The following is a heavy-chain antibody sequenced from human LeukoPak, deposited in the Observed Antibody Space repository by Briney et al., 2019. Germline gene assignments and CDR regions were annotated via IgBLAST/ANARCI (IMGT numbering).Heavy chain of an antibody. CDR2: IYTSGST. J-gene: IGHJ4*02. Sequence: KPSETLSLTCTVSGGSISSYYWSWLRQPAGKGLEWIGRIYTSGSTNYNPSLKSRVTMSVDTSKNQFSLKLSSVTAADTAVYYCARGSMYYYDSSGYFNEGDFDYWGQGTLVTVSS. V-gene: IGHV4-4*07. CDR3: ARGSMYYYDSSGYFNEGDFDY. CDR1: GGSISSYY. D-gene: IGHD3-22*01.